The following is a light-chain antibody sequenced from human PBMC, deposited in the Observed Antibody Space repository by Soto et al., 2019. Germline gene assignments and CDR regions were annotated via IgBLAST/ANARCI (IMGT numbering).Light chain of an antibody. CDR2: EVS. Sequence: QSVLTQPPSASGSPGQSVTISCTGTSSDVGGYNYVSWYQQHPGKAPKVMIYEVSKRPSGVPDRFSGSKSGNTASLTVSGLQAEDEADYYCSSYAGSNSVLFGGGTQLTVL. CDR3: SSYAGSNSVL. V-gene: IGLV2-8*01. J-gene: IGLJ2*01. CDR1: SSDVGGYNY.